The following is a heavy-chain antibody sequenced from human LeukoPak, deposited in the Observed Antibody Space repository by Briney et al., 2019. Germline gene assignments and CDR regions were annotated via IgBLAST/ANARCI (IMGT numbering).Heavy chain of an antibody. Sequence: SVKVSCKASGGTFSSYAISWVRQAPGQGLEWMGGIIPIFGTANYAQKFQGRVTITADESTSTAYMELSSLRSEDTAVYYCARYYYDSSGYFGGPRAHDAFDIWGQGTMVTVSS. CDR3: ARYYYDSSGYFGGPRAHDAFDI. CDR1: GGTFSSYA. J-gene: IGHJ3*02. D-gene: IGHD3-22*01. V-gene: IGHV1-69*13. CDR2: IIPIFGTA.